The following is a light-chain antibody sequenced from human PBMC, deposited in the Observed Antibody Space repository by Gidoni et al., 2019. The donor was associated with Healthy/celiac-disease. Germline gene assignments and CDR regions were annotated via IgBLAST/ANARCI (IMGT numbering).Light chain of an antibody. Sequence: EIVLTQSPGTLYLSPGERATLSCRASQSVSSSYLAWYQQKPGQAPRLLLYGASSSATGIPDRFSGSGSGTDFTLTISRLEPEDFAVYYCQQYGSSPWTFGQGTKVEIK. CDR3: QQYGSSPWT. J-gene: IGKJ1*01. CDR2: GAS. CDR1: QSVSSSY. V-gene: IGKV3-20*01.